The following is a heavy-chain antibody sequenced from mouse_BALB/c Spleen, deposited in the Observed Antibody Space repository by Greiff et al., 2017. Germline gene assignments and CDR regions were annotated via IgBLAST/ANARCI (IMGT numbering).Heavy chain of an antibody. CDR3: ARAGWLLRFAY. CDR2: INPYNDGT. Sequence: EVKLQESGPELVKPGASVKMSCKASGYTFTSYVMHWVKQKPGQGLEWIGYINPYNDGTKYNEKFKGKATLTSDKSSSTAYMELSSLTSEDSAVYYCARAGWLLRFAYWGQGTLVTVSA. V-gene: IGHV1-14*01. D-gene: IGHD2-3*01. J-gene: IGHJ3*01. CDR1: GYTFTSYV.